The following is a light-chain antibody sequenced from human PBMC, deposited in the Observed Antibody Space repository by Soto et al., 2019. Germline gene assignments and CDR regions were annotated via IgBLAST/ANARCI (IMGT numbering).Light chain of an antibody. Sequence: EIVLTQSPVTLSLSPGERATLSCRASQSVSSSYLAWYQQKPGQAPRLLIYQTSIRAAGIPARFSASGSGTDFTLTISDVQPEDFALYYCHQRQSWPRTFGQGTKVDI. CDR2: QTS. CDR1: QSVSSSY. CDR3: HQRQSWPRT. J-gene: IGKJ1*01. V-gene: IGKV3D-20*02.